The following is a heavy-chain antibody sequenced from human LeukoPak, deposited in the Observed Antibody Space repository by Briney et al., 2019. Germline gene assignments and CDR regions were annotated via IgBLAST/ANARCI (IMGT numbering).Heavy chain of an antibody. D-gene: IGHD1-26*01. J-gene: IGHJ3*02. CDR2: IYHSGST. V-gene: IGHV4-38-2*01. CDR1: GYSISSGYY. Sequence: PSETLSLTCAVSGYSISSGYYWGWIRQPPRKGLEWIGSIYHSGSTYYNPSLKSRVTISVDTSKNQFSLKLSSVTAADTAVYYCARCGSYSAFDAFDIWGQGTMVTVSS. CDR3: ARCGSYSAFDAFDI.